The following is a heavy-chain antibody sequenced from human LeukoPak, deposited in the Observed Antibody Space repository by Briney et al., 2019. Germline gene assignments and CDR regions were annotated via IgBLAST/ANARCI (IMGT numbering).Heavy chain of an antibody. CDR1: GFTFSSYE. CDR3: ARFSDRVGATRADY. V-gene: IGHV3-48*03. D-gene: IGHD1-26*01. J-gene: IGHJ4*02. Sequence: PGGSLRLSCAASGFTFSSYEMNWVRQAPGKGLEWVSYISSSGSTIYYADSVKGRFTISRDNAKNSLYLQMNSLRAEDTAVYYCARFSDRVGATRADYWGQGTLVTVSS. CDR2: ISSSGSTI.